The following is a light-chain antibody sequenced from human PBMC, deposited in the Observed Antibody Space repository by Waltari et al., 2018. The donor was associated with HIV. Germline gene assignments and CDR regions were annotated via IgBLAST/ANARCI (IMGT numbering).Light chain of an antibody. CDR2: DVD. CDR1: DSALCLSHF. V-gene: IGLV2-14*03. Sequence: AVTHPASASGLPVQSTTLSCTVADSALCLSHFVSWYQQHSGKPPKLILYDVDSRASGVSDRFSGSMSGNTASLTISGLRAEDEAHYYCASFTGDNTVMFGGGTEVTVL. CDR3: ASFTGDNTVM. J-gene: IGLJ3*02.